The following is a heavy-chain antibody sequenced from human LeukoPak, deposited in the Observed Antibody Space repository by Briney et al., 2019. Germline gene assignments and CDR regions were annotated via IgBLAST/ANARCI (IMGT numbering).Heavy chain of an antibody. J-gene: IGHJ4*02. CDR1: GYTFTTSG. V-gene: IGHV1-18*01. CDR3: ARVGSSVVVVAAHFDY. Sequence: GASVKVSCKASGYTFTTSGISWVRQAPGQGLEWMGWISPYNGNTNYAQKFQGRVTMTTDTSTSTAYMELRSLRSDDTAVYYCARVGSSVVVVAAHFDYWGQGTLVTVSS. CDR2: ISPYNGNT. D-gene: IGHD2-15*01.